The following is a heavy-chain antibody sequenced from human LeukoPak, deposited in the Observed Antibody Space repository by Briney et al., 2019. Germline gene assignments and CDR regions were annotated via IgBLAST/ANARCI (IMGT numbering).Heavy chain of an antibody. CDR3: ARGYSSYDY. D-gene: IGHD4-11*01. CDR2: IYSSGST. CDR1: GGSISSGGYY. Sequence: SETLSLTCTVSGGSISSGGYYWSWIRQPPGKGLEWIGYIYSSGSTNYNPSLKSRVTISVDTSKNQFSLKLSSVTAADTAVYYCARGYSSYDYWGQGTLVTVSS. J-gene: IGHJ4*02. V-gene: IGHV4-61*08.